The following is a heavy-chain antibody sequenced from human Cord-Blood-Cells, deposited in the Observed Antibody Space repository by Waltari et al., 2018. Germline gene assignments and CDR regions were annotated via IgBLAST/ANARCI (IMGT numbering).Heavy chain of an antibody. D-gene: IGHD3-10*01. J-gene: IGHJ5*02. Sequence: QVQLVQSGAEVKKPGASVKVSCKASGYTFTGYYMHWVRQAPGQGLEWMGWSNPNSGGTNYAQKFQGWVTMTRDTSISTAYMELSRLRSDDTAVYYCAREEGITMVRGVILDPWGQGTLATVSS. CDR2: SNPNSGGT. CDR1: GYTFTGYY. CDR3: AREEGITMVRGVILDP. V-gene: IGHV1-2*04.